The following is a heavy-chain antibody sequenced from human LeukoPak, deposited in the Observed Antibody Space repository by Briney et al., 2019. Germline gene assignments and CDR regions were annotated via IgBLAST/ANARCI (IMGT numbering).Heavy chain of an antibody. D-gene: IGHD6-6*01. CDR1: GGSFSGYY. CDR3: ARYSSSSGLGY. J-gene: IGHJ4*02. Sequence: PSETLSLTCAVYGGSFSGYYWSWIRQPPGKGLEWIGEINHSGSTNYNPSLKSRVTISVDTSKNQFSLKLSSVTAVDTAVYYCARYSSSSGLGYWGQGTLVTVSS. V-gene: IGHV4-34*01. CDR2: INHSGST.